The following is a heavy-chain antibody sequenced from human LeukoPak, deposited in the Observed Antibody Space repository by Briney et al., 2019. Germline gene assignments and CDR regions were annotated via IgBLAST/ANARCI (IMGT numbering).Heavy chain of an antibody. Sequence: GGSLRLSCAASGFTFSTFAMIWVRQPPGKGLEWVSSIFPSGGEIHYADSVKGRFTISRDNSKNTLYLQMNSLRAEDTAVYYCAKWGCSGGSCYPFDYWGQGTLVTVSS. V-gene: IGHV3-23*01. J-gene: IGHJ4*02. CDR3: AKWGCSGGSCYPFDY. CDR1: GFTFSTFA. CDR2: IFPSGGEI. D-gene: IGHD2-15*01.